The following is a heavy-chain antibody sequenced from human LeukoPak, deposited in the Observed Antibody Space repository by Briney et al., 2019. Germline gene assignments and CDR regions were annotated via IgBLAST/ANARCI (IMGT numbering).Heavy chain of an antibody. V-gene: IGHV4-39*07. CDR3: AGVQSQNYYAMDV. CDR2: IYYSGST. CDR1: GGSISSSSYY. J-gene: IGHJ6*02. Sequence: SETLSLTCTVSGGSISSSSYYWGWIRQPPGKGLEWIGSIYYSGSTYYNPSLKSRVTMSVDRSKNQLSLKLSSVTAADTAVYYCAGVQSQNYYAMDVWGPGTPVTVSS.